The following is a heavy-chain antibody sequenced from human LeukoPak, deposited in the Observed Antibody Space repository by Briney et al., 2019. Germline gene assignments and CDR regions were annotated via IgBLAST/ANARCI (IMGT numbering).Heavy chain of an antibody. Sequence: VASVKLSCTASGYTFTNYGMSWVRQAPGQGLEWIASISAYNGNTNYAQKFQGRVTMTTDTPTSTAYMELRSLRADDTAVYYCARDVVIENGDTAYDIWGQGTLVTVSS. D-gene: IGHD3-9*01. V-gene: IGHV1-18*01. CDR3: ARDVVIENGDTAYDI. CDR1: GYTFTNYG. J-gene: IGHJ4*02. CDR2: ISAYNGNT.